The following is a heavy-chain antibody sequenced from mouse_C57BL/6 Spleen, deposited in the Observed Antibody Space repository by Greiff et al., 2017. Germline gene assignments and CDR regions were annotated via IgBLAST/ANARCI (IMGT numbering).Heavy chain of an antibody. V-gene: IGHV5-9*01. CDR1: GFTFSSYT. D-gene: IGHD1-1*01. CDR3: ARQLITTVVARYFDV. CDR2: ISGGGGNT. J-gene: IGHJ1*03. Sequence: EVKLMESGGGLVKPGGSLKLSCAASGFTFSSYTMSWVRQTPEKRLEWVATISGGGGNTYYPDSVKGRFTISRDNAKNTLYLQMSSLRYEDTALYYCARQLITTVVARYFDVWGTGTTVTVSS.